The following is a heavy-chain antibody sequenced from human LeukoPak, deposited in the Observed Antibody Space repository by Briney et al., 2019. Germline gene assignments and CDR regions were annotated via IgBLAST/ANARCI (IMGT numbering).Heavy chain of an antibody. CDR3: ARASGDYGNYYYYYMDV. CDR2: IYTSGST. Sequence: PSETLSLTCTVSGGSISSYYWSWIRQPAGKGLEWIGRIYTSGSTNYNPSLKSRVTMSVDTSKSQFSLKLSSVTAADTAVYYCARASGDYGNYYYYYMDVWGKGTTVTISS. CDR1: GGSISSYY. V-gene: IGHV4-4*07. D-gene: IGHD4-17*01. J-gene: IGHJ6*03.